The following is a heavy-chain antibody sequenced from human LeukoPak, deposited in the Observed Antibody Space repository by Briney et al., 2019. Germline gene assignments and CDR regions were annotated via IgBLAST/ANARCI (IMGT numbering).Heavy chain of an antibody. J-gene: IGHJ4*02. CDR1: GFAFSTYW. D-gene: IGHD6-19*01. CDR2: IKDDGSAN. Sequence: GGSLRLSCAASGFAFSTYWMKWVRQAPGKGLEWVASIKDDGSANYYVGSVKGRFTISRDNAKNSLYLRMNSLRVEDTAVYYCARQKSGVAVAGPGDHWGQGTLVTVSS. CDR3: ARQKSGVAVAGPGDH. V-gene: IGHV3-7*01.